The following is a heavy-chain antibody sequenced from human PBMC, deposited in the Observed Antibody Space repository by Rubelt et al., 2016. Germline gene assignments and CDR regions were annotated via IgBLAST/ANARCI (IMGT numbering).Heavy chain of an antibody. D-gene: IGHD2-2*01. CDR2: IIPIFGTA. CDR3: ASRYCSTTSCYHFDY. V-gene: IGHV1-69*06. J-gene: IGHJ4*02. Sequence: QVQLVQSGAEVKKPGSSVKVSCKASGGTFSSYAISWVRQAPGQGLEWMGGIIPIFGTANYAQKFQGRVTSTADKSTSTAYMELSSLTSEDTAVYYCASRYCSTTSCYHFDYWGQGTLVTVSS. CDR1: GGTFSSYA.